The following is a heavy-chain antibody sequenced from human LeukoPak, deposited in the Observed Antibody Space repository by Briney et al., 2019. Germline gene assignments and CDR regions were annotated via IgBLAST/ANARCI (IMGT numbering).Heavy chain of an antibody. Sequence: GRSLRLSCAASGFTFSSYAMHWVRQAPGKGLEWVAVISYDGSNKYYADSVKGRFTISRDNSKNTLYLQMNSLRAEDTAVYYCASLGRGVKGWGQGTLVTVSS. CDR1: GFTFSSYA. CDR2: ISYDGSNK. CDR3: ASLGRGVKG. J-gene: IGHJ4*02. V-gene: IGHV3-30-3*01. D-gene: IGHD3-10*01.